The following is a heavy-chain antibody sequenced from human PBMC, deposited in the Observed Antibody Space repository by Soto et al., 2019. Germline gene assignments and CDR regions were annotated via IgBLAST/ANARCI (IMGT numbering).Heavy chain of an antibody. CDR2: IRSNAYGGTA. V-gene: IGHV3-49*03. CDR1: GFTFGDYP. Sequence: GGSLRLSCTASGFTFGDYPMSWFRQAPGKGLEWVGFIRSNAYGGTAEYAASVKGRFTISRDDSKSIAYLQMNSPKTEDTAVYYCTSARGVVEVAVFDYWGQGTLVTVSS. J-gene: IGHJ4*02. D-gene: IGHD2-15*01. CDR3: TSARGVVEVAVFDY.